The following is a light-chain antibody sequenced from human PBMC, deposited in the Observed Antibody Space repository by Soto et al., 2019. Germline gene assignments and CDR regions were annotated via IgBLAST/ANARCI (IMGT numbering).Light chain of an antibody. Sequence: EIVMTQYPANLSVSPGGRATLSCRASQTVHSNLAWYQHKSGQAPRLLIYAAATRATGIPARICGSGSGTEFTLTISILQSEDSAVYFCHQYNDWPVYTFGPGPKVEI. V-gene: IGKV3-15*01. CDR1: QTVHSN. CDR3: HQYNDWPVYT. CDR2: AAA. J-gene: IGKJ2*01.